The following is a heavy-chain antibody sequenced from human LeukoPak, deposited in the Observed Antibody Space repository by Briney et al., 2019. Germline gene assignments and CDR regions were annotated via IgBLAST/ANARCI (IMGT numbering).Heavy chain of an antibody. Sequence: GRSLRLSCAASGFTFSSYGMHWVRQAPGKGLEWVAVIWYDGSNKYYADSVKGRFTISRDNSKNTLYLQMNSLRAEDTAVYYCARGSYDSSGSPFDYWGQGTLVTVSS. V-gene: IGHV3-33*01. CDR3: ARGSYDSSGSPFDY. J-gene: IGHJ4*02. D-gene: IGHD3-22*01. CDR2: IWYDGSNK. CDR1: GFTFSSYG.